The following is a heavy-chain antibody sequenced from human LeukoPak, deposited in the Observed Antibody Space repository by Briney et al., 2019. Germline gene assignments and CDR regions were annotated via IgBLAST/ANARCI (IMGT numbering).Heavy chain of an antibody. V-gene: IGHV1-69*13. Sequence: ASVKVSCKASGGTFSSYAISWVRQAPGQGLEWMGGIIPIFGTANYAQKFQGRVTITADESTSTAYMELSSPRSEDTAVYYCARDGPSTYYYDSSGYNNWFDPWGQGTLVTVSS. CDR2: IIPIFGTA. D-gene: IGHD3-22*01. CDR3: ARDGPSTYYYDSSGYNNWFDP. J-gene: IGHJ5*02. CDR1: GGTFSSYA.